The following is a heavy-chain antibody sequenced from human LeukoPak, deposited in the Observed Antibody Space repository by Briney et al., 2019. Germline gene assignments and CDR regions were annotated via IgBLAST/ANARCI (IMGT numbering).Heavy chain of an antibody. D-gene: IGHD1/OR15-1a*01. V-gene: IGHV3-21*01. J-gene: IGHJ3*02. Sequence: GGSLRLSCAASGFTFSSYSINWVRQAPGKGLEWASSISSSSNYIYYADSVKGRFTISRDNTKNSVSLQMKSLRVEDAAVYYCAGGTGKTKAFDIWGQGTMVTVSS. CDR2: ISSSSNYI. CDR1: GFTFSSYS. CDR3: AGGTGKTKAFDI.